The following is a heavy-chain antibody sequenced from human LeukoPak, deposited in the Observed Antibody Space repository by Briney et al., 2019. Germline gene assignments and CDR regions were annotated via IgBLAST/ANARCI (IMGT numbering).Heavy chain of an antibody. CDR2: ISYDGSNK. Sequence: PGGSLRLSCAASGFTFSSYAMHWVRQAPGKGLEWVAVISYDGSNKYYADSVKGRFTISRDNSKNTVSLQMSSLRGEDTAVYYCARESRGYNFLTGYYTQFDYWGQGTRVTVSS. CDR1: GFTFSSYA. D-gene: IGHD3-9*01. V-gene: IGHV3-30*04. J-gene: IGHJ4*02. CDR3: ARESRGYNFLTGYYTQFDY.